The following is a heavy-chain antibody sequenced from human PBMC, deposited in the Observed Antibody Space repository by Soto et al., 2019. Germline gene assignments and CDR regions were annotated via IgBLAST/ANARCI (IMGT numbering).Heavy chain of an antibody. CDR2: ISSSGSTT. CDR1: GFTFSDYF. J-gene: IGHJ6*02. Sequence: PGGSLRLSCAASGFTFSDYFLSWVRQAPGKGLEWVSTISSSGSTTYYADSVKGRFTISRDNSKNTLYLQMNSLRAEDTAVYYCAKDLEDYDFWSGCGMDVWGQGTTVTVSS. D-gene: IGHD3-3*01. CDR3: AKDLEDYDFWSGCGMDV. V-gene: IGHV3-11*01.